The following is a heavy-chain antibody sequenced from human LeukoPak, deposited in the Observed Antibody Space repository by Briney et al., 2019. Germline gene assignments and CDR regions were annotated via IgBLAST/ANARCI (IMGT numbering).Heavy chain of an antibody. CDR1: GFTFRSYE. Sequence: PGGSLRLSCAASGFTFRSYEMNWVRQAPGKGLEWVSYMGDSDNTIYYADSVKGRFTISRDNTKNSLYRQMKRLRSEDTAVYYCVSAYGGLLDYWGQGTLVTVSS. D-gene: IGHD3-16*01. V-gene: IGHV3-48*03. CDR3: VSAYGGLLDY. J-gene: IGHJ4*02. CDR2: MGDSDNTI.